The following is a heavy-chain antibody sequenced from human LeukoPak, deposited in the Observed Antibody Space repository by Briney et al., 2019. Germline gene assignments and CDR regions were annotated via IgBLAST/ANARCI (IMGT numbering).Heavy chain of an antibody. Sequence: PSETLSLTCTVSGVAISSYYWSWIRQPPGKGLEWIGYFYYSGSTNYNPSLRSRVTISLDTSKNQFSLKVSSVIAADTAVYYCARDPTHGAFDIWGQGTMVTVSS. V-gene: IGHV4-59*01. D-gene: IGHD4-11*01. CDR2: FYYSGST. J-gene: IGHJ3*02. CDR3: ARDPTHGAFDI. CDR1: GVAISSYY.